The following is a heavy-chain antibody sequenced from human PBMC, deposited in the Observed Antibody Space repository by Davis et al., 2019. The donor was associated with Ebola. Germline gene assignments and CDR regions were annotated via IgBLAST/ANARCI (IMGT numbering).Heavy chain of an antibody. CDR1: GGSISSYY. CDR2: IYYSGST. J-gene: IGHJ2*01. V-gene: IGHV4-59*01. D-gene: IGHD1-26*01. CDR3: ARGGLGDFDL. Sequence: PSETLSLTCTVSGGSISSYYWSWIRQPPGKGLEWIGYIYYSGSTNYNPSLKSRVTISVDTSKNQFSLKLSSVTAADTAVYYCARGGLGDFDLWGRGTLVTVSS.